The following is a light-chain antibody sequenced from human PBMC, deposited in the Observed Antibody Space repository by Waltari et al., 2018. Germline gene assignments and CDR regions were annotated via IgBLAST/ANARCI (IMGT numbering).Light chain of an antibody. CDR3: QQYGTSPVT. Sequence: EIVLTQSPGTLSFSPGETTTLSCRASQSLNRKFLAWYQQRPGQTPRLLIYGASTRAIGTPDRFRGSGSGIDFTLTISRLQPDDFAVYYCQQYGTSPVTFGGGTKVEIK. V-gene: IGKV3-20*01. CDR2: GAS. J-gene: IGKJ4*01. CDR1: QSLNRKF.